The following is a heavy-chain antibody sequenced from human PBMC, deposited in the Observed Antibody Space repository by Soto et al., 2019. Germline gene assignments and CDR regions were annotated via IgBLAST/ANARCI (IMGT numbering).Heavy chain of an antibody. D-gene: IGHD3-10*01. Sequence: EVHLVESGGGLVQPGGSLRLSCAASGFVFSDHDMHCVRQVPGKGLEWVSEIGVAGDTYYPDSVKGRFTISRENARNSLYLHMTSLRAGDTAIYYCVRDRYYGSGSLFENWGQGTPVTVSS. CDR2: IGVAGDT. V-gene: IGHV3-13*01. CDR1: GFVFSDHD. J-gene: IGHJ4*02. CDR3: VRDRYYGSGSLFEN.